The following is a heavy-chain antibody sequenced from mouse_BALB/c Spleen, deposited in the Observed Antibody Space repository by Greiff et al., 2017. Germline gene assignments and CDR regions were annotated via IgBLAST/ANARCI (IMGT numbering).Heavy chain of an antibody. V-gene: IGHV3-2*02. Sequence: DVQLQESGPGLVKPSQSLSLTCTVTGYSITSDYAWNWIRQFPGNKLEWMGYISYSGSTSYNPSLKSRISITRDTSKNQFFLQLNSVTTEDTATYYCAISYGNFYAMDYWGQGTSVTVSS. CDR1: GYSITSDYA. D-gene: IGHD2-10*02. CDR3: AISYGNFYAMDY. J-gene: IGHJ4*01. CDR2: ISYSGST.